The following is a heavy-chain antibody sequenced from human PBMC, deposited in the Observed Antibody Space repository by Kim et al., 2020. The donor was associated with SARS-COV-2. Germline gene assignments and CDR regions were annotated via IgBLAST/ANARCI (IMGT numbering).Heavy chain of an antibody. Sequence: SETLSLTCTVSGGSISSYYWSWIRQPPGKGLEWIGYIYYSGSTNYNPSLKSRVTISVDTSKNQFSLKLSSVTAADTAVYYCARSYCGGDCYYGYFQHWGQGTLVTVSS. CDR3: ARSYCGGDCYYGYFQH. J-gene: IGHJ1*01. CDR2: IYYSGST. D-gene: IGHD2-21*02. CDR1: GGSISSYY. V-gene: IGHV4-59*01.